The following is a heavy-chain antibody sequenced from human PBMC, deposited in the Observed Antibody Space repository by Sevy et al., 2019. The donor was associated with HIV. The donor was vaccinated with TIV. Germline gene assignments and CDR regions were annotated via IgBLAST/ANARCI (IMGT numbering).Heavy chain of an antibody. V-gene: IGHV5-51*01. Sequence: GESLKISCKGSGYSFTNYWIAWVRQMPGKGLEWMGIIYPVDSETRYSPSFQGQVTISADKSISTAYLHWSSLKASDTAMYYCARFYDSSGHFPSDYWGQGTLVTVSS. D-gene: IGHD3-22*01. CDR1: GYSFTNYW. CDR3: ARFYDSSGHFPSDY. CDR2: IYPVDSET. J-gene: IGHJ4*02.